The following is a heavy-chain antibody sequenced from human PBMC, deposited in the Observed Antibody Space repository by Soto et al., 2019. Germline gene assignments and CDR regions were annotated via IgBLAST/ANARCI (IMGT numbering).Heavy chain of an antibody. CDR1: GFTFSDYY. CDR2: ISGSGSTI. CDR3: ASRLGSYSSGWYVSDY. Sequence: QVPLVESGGGLVKPGGSLRLSCAPSGFTFSDYYMSWIRQAPGKGLEWVSYISGSGSTIYYADSVKGRFTISRDNAKNSLYLQMNSLRAEDTAVYYCASRLGSYSSGWYVSDYWGQGTLVTVSS. D-gene: IGHD6-19*01. V-gene: IGHV3-11*01. J-gene: IGHJ4*02.